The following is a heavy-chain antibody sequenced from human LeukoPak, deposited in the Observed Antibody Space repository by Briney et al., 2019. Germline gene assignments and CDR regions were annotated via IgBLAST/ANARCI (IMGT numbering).Heavy chain of an antibody. CDR3: ARTIDYGDSEVLDY. D-gene: IGHD4-17*01. Sequence: GASVKVSCKASGYTFSSYGVSWVRQAPARGHEWMRWISAYNGNTNYAQKVRGRVTMTTDTSTSTAYMDLRSLRSDDTAVYYCARTIDYGDSEVLDYWGQGTLVTVSS. V-gene: IGHV1-18*01. CDR2: ISAYNGNT. J-gene: IGHJ4*02. CDR1: GYTFSSYG.